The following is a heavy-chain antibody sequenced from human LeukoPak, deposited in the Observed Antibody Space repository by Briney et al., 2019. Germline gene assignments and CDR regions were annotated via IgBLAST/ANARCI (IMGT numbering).Heavy chain of an antibody. Sequence: SETLSLTCTVSGGFITSSFYWSWIRQSPGKGLEWIGYIYNSGGTNYNPSLKSRVTISVDTSKNQFSLKLSSVTAADTAVYYCARHNHDFWSGYYYWGQGTLVTVSS. CDR3: ARHNHDFWSGYYY. CDR1: GGFITSSFY. D-gene: IGHD3-3*01. J-gene: IGHJ4*02. CDR2: IYNSGGT. V-gene: IGHV4-59*01.